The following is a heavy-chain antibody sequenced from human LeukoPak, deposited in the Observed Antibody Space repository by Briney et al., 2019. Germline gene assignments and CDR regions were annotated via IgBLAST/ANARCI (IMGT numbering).Heavy chain of an antibody. J-gene: IGHJ3*02. CDR2: ISSSGSTI. Sequence: GGSLRLSCAVSGFTFRDYEMNWVRQAPGKGLEWVSYISSSGSTIYYADSVKGRFTISRDNAKNSLYLQMNSLRAEDTAVYYCAKEGVVPAAAGAFDIWGQGTMVTVSS. D-gene: IGHD2-2*01. CDR3: AKEGVVPAAAGAFDI. CDR1: GFTFRDYE. V-gene: IGHV3-48*03.